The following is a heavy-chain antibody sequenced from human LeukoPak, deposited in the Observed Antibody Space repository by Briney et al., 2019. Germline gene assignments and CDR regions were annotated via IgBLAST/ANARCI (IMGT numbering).Heavy chain of an antibody. V-gene: IGHV1-8*01. J-gene: IGHJ4*02. CDR3: AILLDPYYYDSSGHTPG. Sequence: GASVKVSCKASGYTFTSYDINWVRQATGQGLEWMGWMNPNSGNTGYAQKFQGRVTMTRNTSISTAYMELSSLRSEDTAVYYCAILLDPYYYDSSGHTPGWGQGTLVTVSS. CDR2: MNPNSGNT. D-gene: IGHD3-22*01. CDR1: GYTFTSYD.